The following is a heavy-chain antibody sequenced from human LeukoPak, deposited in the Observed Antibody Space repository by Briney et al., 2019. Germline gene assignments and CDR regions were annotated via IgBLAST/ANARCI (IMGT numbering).Heavy chain of an antibody. CDR2: IYGGGAT. V-gene: IGHV3-53*01. CDR1: GLIVSSDY. J-gene: IGHJ4*02. Sequence: PGGSLRLSCAASGLIVSSDYLAWVRQAPGKGLEWISVIYGGGATYYADSVRGRFTISGDNSKNELFLQMNSLRVEDTAVYHCVRLLPASRHYFDYWGQGTLVTASS. D-gene: IGHD6-6*01. CDR3: VRLLPASRHYFDY.